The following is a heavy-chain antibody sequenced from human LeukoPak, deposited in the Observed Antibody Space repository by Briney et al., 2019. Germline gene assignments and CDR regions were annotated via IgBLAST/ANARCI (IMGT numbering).Heavy chain of an antibody. V-gene: IGHV3-66*02. CDR1: GINVSANY. D-gene: IGHD6-13*01. CDR2: IYGAGAA. J-gene: IGHJ4*02. Sequence: GGSLRLSCAASGINVSANYMTWIRQAPGKGLEWVSLIYGAGAAYYAESVRGRFIISRDNSKNTLFLQMNSLRAEDTAVYYCVSSAGQQLIPYDYWGQGTHVAVSS. CDR3: VSSAGQQLIPYDY.